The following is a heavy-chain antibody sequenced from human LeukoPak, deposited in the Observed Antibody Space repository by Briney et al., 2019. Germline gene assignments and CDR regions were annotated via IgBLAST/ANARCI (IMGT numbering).Heavy chain of an antibody. V-gene: IGHV5-51*01. Sequence: GESLKISCKGSGYSFTSYWIGWVRQMPGKGLEWMGIIYPGDSDTRYSPSFQGQVTISADKSISTAYVQWSSLKASDTAMYYCARHYSYYDSSGYYPYYFDYWGQGTLVTVSS. CDR2: IYPGDSDT. J-gene: IGHJ4*02. CDR3: ARHYSYYDSSGYYPYYFDY. D-gene: IGHD3-22*01. CDR1: GYSFTSYW.